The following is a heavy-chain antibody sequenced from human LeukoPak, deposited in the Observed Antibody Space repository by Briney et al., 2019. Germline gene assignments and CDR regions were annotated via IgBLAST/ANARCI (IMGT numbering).Heavy chain of an antibody. CDR1: GFTFSSYR. CDR2: ISSSSSYI. Sequence: NTGGSLRLSCAASGFTFSSYRMNWVRQAPGKGLEWVSSISSSSSYIYYADSLKGRFTISRDNAKNSLYLQMNSLRAEDTAVYYCARDGRPYYYMDVWGKGTTVTVSS. CDR3: ARDGRPYYYMDV. V-gene: IGHV3-21*01. J-gene: IGHJ6*03. D-gene: IGHD1-1*01.